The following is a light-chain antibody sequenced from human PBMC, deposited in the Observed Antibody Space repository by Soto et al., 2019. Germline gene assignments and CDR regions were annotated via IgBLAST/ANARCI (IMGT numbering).Light chain of an antibody. J-gene: IGLJ2*01. CDR2: RNN. CDR3: AAWDSSRGGPA. Sequence: QSVLTQPPSASATPGQRVTISCSGSDSNIGSKYVYWYQQLPGTAPNLLIYRNNQRPSRVPERFSGSKSCTSASLAINGLRYEEDADNYCAAWDSSRGGPAFGGGTKLTVL. CDR1: DSNIGSKY. V-gene: IGLV1-47*01.